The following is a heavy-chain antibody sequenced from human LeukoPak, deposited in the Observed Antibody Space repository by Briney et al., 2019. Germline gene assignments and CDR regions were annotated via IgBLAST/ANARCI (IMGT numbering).Heavy chain of an antibody. J-gene: IGHJ3*02. CDR3: ARPLDYGDYDAFDI. Sequence: ASVKVSCKASGYTFTGDYMHWVRQAPGQGLEWMGWINPNSGGTNYAQKFQGRVTMTSDTSISTAYMELSRLRFDDTAVYYCARPLDYGDYDAFDIWGQGTMVTVSS. V-gene: IGHV1-2*02. D-gene: IGHD4-17*01. CDR1: GYTFTGDY. CDR2: INPNSGGT.